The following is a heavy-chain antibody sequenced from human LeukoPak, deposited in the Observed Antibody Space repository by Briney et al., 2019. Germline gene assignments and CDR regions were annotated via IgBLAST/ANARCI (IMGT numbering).Heavy chain of an antibody. V-gene: IGHV4-59*01. Sequence: SETLSLTCTVSGGSISSYYWSWIRQPPGKGLEWIGNIYNSGGTNYNPSLKSRVTTSVDTSKNQFSLKLTSVTAADTAVYYCARYRGNSNGGIEPWGQGTLVTVSS. CDR1: GGSISSYY. CDR3: ARYRGNSNGGIEP. CDR2: IYNSGGT. J-gene: IGHJ5*02. D-gene: IGHD4-23*01.